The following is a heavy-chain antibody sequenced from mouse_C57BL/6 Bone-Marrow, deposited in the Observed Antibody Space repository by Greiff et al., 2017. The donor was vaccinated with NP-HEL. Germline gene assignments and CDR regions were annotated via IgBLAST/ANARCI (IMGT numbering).Heavy chain of an antibody. J-gene: IGHJ4*01. CDR1: GYTFTDYN. V-gene: IGHV1-18*01. Sequence: EVQLQQSGPELVKPGASVKIPSKASGYTFTDYNMDWVKQSHGKSLEWIGDINPNNGGTIYNQKFKGKATLTVDKSSSTAYMELRSLTSEDTAVYYCARRYGNYWAMDYWGQGTSVTVSS. CDR3: ARRYGNYWAMDY. CDR2: INPNNGGT. D-gene: IGHD2-10*02.